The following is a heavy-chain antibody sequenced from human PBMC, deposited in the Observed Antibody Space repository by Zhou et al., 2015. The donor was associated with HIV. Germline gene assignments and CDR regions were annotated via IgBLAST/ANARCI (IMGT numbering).Heavy chain of an antibody. J-gene: IGHJ4*02. CDR2: IRFDDSHE. D-gene: IGHD6-13*01. Sequence: QVQLVESGGEWSSLGGSLRLSCEASGLTFSNYGMYWVRQAPAKGLEWVAFIRFDDSHEYYADSVRGRFTISRDKSRSTLYLQMNRLIPEDTAVYFCTTVLDGWQQLVPSTGFYFDYWGQGTLVTVSS. CDR1: GLTFSNYG. V-gene: IGHV3-30*02. CDR3: TTVLDGWQQLVPSTGFYFDY.